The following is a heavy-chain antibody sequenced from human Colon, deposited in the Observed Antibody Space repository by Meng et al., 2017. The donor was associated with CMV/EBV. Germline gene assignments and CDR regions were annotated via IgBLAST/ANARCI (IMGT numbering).Heavy chain of an antibody. CDR3: ARGVGATVGPHYYYYGVDV. CDR2: IIPIFGTA. J-gene: IGHJ6*02. CDR1: GGTFSSYA. Sequence: SVKVSCKASGGTFSSYAISWVRQAPGQGLEWMGGIIPIFGTANYAQKFQGRVRFTTDESTSTAYMELSSLRSDDTAVYYCARGVGATVGPHYYYYGVDVWGQGTTVTVSS. V-gene: IGHV1-69*05. D-gene: IGHD1-26*01.